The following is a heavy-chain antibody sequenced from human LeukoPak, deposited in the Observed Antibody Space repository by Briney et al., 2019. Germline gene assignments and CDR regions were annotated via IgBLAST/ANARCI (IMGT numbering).Heavy chain of an antibody. J-gene: IGHJ4*02. CDR2: IIPIFGTA. D-gene: IGHD2-21*01. V-gene: IGHV1-69*13. CDR1: GGTFSSYA. CDR3: AREVVATASAFDC. Sequence: SVKVSCKASGGTFSSYAISWVRQAPGQGLEWMGGIIPIFGTANYAQKFQGRVTITADESTSTAYMELSSLRSEDTAVYYCAREVVATASAFDCWGQGTLVTVSS.